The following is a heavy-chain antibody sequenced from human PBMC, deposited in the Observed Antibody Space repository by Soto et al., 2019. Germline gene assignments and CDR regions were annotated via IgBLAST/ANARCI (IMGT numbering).Heavy chain of an antibody. J-gene: IGHJ4*02. CDR1: GGTCGGYY. CDR2: LNHSGST. V-gene: IGHV4-34*01. D-gene: IGHD1-26*01. CDR3: ARSGPGGSLDY. Sequence: PLETLSLTYAVYGGTCGGYYWSWISQPPGRGLEWIGELNHSGSTNYNPSLKSRITVNPDTSKNQFSQQLNPVTPEDTAVYHCARSGPGGSLDYRGQGTLVPVSS.